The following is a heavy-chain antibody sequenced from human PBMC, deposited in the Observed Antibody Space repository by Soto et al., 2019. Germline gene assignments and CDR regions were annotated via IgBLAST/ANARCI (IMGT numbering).Heavy chain of an antibody. CDR3: ARDYRVRERVGVVIDYAMDC. CDR2: IHNSGNT. Sequence: QVHLQESGPGLLRPSETLSLTCTVSGGSVDGGTYHWTWVRQPPGQRLEWIGYIHNSGNTNYNPTLKSRVTISLDKSKNQFSLRLSAVTAADSAVYHSARDYRVRERVGVVIDYAMDCWGQGTTVNAS. D-gene: IGHD3-3*01. V-gene: IGHV4-61*01. CDR1: GGSVDGGTYH. J-gene: IGHJ6*02.